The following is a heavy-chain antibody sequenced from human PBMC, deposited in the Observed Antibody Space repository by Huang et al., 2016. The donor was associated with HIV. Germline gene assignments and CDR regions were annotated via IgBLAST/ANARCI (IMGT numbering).Heavy chain of an antibody. V-gene: IGHV1-8*01. CDR3: ARLTSGWYQDY. CDR1: GYSFTNYD. CDR2: INPERAKT. Sequence: QVQLVQSGAEVKKPGASVKVSCTASGYSFTNYDINWVRQAAGQGLEWMGWINPERAKTAYAQKFQGRVTMTRNTRTGTAYMELRSLRSDDTAVYYCARLTSGWYQDYWGQGTLVTVSS. D-gene: IGHD6-19*01. J-gene: IGHJ4*02.